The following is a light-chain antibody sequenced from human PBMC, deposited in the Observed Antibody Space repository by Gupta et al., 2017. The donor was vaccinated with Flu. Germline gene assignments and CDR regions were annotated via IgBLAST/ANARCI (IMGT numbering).Light chain of an antibody. CDR3: QQTYSTPYI. V-gene: IGKV1-39*01. CDR1: QSISSY. J-gene: IGKJ2*01. Sequence: PSSLSASVGDRVTITCRASQSISSYLNSYQQKPGKAPKLLIFAASSLQTGVPSRFSGSGSGTDFTLTISMLQPEHFATYYCQQTYSTPYIFGQRTKLEIK. CDR2: AAS.